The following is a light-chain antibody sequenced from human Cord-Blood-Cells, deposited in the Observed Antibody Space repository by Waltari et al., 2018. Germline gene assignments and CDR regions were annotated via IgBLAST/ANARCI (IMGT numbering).Light chain of an antibody. CDR1: SLGTNY. CDR3: NSRDSSGNPVV. CDR2: GKN. J-gene: IGLJ2*01. Sequence: SSARTQVPLVSVALGQTLRTPCQADSLGTNYATGYQQKPGQAPGLVIYGKNNRPSGIPARFSGSSSGNTASLTITGAQAEDEADYYCNSRDSSGNPVVFGGGTKLTVL. V-gene: IGLV3-19*01.